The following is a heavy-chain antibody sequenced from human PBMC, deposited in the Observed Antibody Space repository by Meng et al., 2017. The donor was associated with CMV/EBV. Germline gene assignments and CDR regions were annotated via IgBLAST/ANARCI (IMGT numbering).Heavy chain of an antibody. CDR2: ISSSSSYI. CDR3: ARVYDSSGYYYYFDY. V-gene: IGHV3-21*01. J-gene: IGHJ4*02. CDR1: GFTFSSYS. D-gene: IGHD3-22*01. Sequence: EVQLVESGGGLVKPGGSLRLSCAASGFTFSSYSMNWVRQAPGKGLEWVSSISSSSSYIYYADSVKGRFTISRDNAKNSLYLQMNSLRAEDTAVCYCARVYDSSGYYYYFDYGGPGTMVTVSA.